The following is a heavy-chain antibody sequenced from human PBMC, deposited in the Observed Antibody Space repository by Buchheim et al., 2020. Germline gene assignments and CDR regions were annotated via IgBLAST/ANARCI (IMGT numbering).Heavy chain of an antibody. CDR1: GFTFSRYW. CDR2: INPDGSIT. CDR3: ARGLGGGY. V-gene: IGHV3-74*01. J-gene: IGHJ4*02. D-gene: IGHD3-16*01. Sequence: EEQLVESGGGLVQPGGSLRLSCAASGFTFSRYWMHWVRQAPGKGLLWVSSINPDGSITKYADSVKGQFTISRDNAKNTVYLQMNSLRVEDTAVYYCARGLGGGYWGQGTL.